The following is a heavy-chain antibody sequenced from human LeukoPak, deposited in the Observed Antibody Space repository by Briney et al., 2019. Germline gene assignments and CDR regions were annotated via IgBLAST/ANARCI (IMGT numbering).Heavy chain of an antibody. Sequence: GGSLRLSCAASGFALSSHWMTWVRQVPGRGPEWVANVNRDGSETYYLDSVKGRYTISKDNAKNSLYLQMNSLRAEDTALYHCARNNGMDVWGQGTTVIVSS. CDR1: GFALSSHW. CDR2: VNRDGSET. V-gene: IGHV3-7*03. CDR3: ARNNGMDV. J-gene: IGHJ6*02.